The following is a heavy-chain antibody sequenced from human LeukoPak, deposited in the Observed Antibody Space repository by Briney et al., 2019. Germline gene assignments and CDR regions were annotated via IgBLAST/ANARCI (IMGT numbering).Heavy chain of an antibody. Sequence: PGGSLRLSCGASGFTFSNYAMSWVRQAPGKGLEWVSGISGIGSTYYADSVKGRFTISRDNSKNTLYLQMNSLRAEDTALYYCAKVNLGGSYDDAFHIWGQGTMVTVSS. CDR1: GFTFSNYA. D-gene: IGHD1-26*01. CDR2: ISGIGST. CDR3: AKVNLGGSYDDAFHI. V-gene: IGHV3-23*01. J-gene: IGHJ3*02.